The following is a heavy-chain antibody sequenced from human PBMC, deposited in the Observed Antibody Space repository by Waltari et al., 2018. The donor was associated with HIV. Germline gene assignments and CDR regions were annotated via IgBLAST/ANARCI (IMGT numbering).Heavy chain of an antibody. D-gene: IGHD2-21*02. Sequence: QLQLQESGPGLVKPSETLSLTCTVSGGSIRSSTYYWGWVRQPPGKGLEWLGNLYYSGSTYYNPSLKSRVTISVDTSKNQFSLKLSSVTAADTAVYYCTRLSIVVVTAIDFWGQGTLVTVSS. J-gene: IGHJ4*02. V-gene: IGHV4-39*01. CDR3: TRLSIVVVTAIDF. CDR2: LYYSGST. CDR1: GGSIRSSTYY.